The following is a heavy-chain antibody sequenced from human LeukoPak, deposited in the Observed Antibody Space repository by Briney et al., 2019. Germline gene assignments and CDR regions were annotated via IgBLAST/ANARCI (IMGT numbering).Heavy chain of an antibody. CDR1: GYTFTSYD. CDR2: MNPNSGNT. J-gene: IGHJ6*03. Sequence: ASVKVSCKASGYTFTSYDINWVRQATGQGLEWMGWMNPNSGNTGYAQKFQGRVTITRNTSISTAYMELSSLRSEDTAVYYCARGDPLYDYVWGSYRNYYYYYMDVWGKGTTVTVSS. D-gene: IGHD3-16*02. CDR3: ARGDPLYDYVWGSYRNYYYYYMDV. V-gene: IGHV1-8*03.